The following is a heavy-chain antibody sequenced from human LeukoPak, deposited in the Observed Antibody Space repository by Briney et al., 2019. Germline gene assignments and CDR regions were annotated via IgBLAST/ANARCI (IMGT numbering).Heavy chain of an antibody. V-gene: IGHV3-30*02. CDR3: AKDSLSGSEDY. D-gene: IGHD1-26*01. Sequence: GGSLRLSCAASGFTFRSYGMHWVRQAPGKGLEWMAFIRYDGSNKCYADSVRGRFTISRDNSKNTLYLQMNSLRAEDTAVYYCAKDSLSGSEDYWGQGTLVTVSS. J-gene: IGHJ4*02. CDR2: IRYDGSNK. CDR1: GFTFRSYG.